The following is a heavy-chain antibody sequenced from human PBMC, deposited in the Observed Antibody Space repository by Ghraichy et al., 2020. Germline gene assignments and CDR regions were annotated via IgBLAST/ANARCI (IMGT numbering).Heavy chain of an antibody. Sequence: ESLNISCTVSGGSISSSSYYWGWIRQPPGKGLEWIGSIYYSGSTYYNPSLKSRVTISVDTSKNQFSLKLSSVTAADTAVYYCARSALFYGDYGGDAFDIWGQGTMVTVSS. V-gene: IGHV4-39*01. D-gene: IGHD4-17*01. CDR3: ARSALFYGDYGGDAFDI. CDR2: IYYSGST. CDR1: GGSISSSSYY. J-gene: IGHJ3*02.